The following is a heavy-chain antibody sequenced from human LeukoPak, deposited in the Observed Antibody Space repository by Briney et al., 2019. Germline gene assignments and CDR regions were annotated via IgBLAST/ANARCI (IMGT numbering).Heavy chain of an antibody. CDR1: GGSFSGYY. D-gene: IGHD2-2*01. J-gene: IGHJ1*01. Sequence: PSETLSLTCAVCGGSFSGYYWSWIRQPPGKGLEWIGEINHSGSTNYNPSLKSRVTISVDTSKNQFSLKLSSVTAADTAVYYCARGDVGYRSSTSCYPTYFQHWGQGTLVTVSS. CDR3: ARGDVGYRSSTSCYPTYFQH. V-gene: IGHV4-34*01. CDR2: INHSGST.